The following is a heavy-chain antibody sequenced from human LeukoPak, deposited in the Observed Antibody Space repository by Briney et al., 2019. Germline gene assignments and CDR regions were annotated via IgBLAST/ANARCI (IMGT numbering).Heavy chain of an antibody. CDR2: MNPNSGNT. J-gene: IGHJ4*02. V-gene: IGHV1-8*01. D-gene: IGHD6-19*01. CDR3: AIKGKRGSVWFPFYY. Sequence: GASVKVSCKASGYTFTSYDINWLRQATGQGLEWMGWMNPNSGNTGYAQKFQGRVTMTRNTSISTAYMELSSLRSEDTAVYYCAIKGKRGSVWFPFYYSGQGNLVTVSS. CDR1: GYTFTSYD.